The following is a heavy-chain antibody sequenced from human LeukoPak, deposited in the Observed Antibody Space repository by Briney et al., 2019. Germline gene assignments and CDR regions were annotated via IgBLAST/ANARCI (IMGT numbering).Heavy chain of an antibody. J-gene: IGHJ5*02. Sequence: PSQTLSLTCAVSGGSISSGGYSWSWIRQPPGQGLEWIGYIYHSGSTYYNPSLKSRVTISVDRSKNQFSLKLSSVTAADTAVYYCARGRVVVPAAIPVNWFDPWGQGTLVTVSS. CDR2: IYHSGST. V-gene: IGHV4-30-2*01. CDR3: ARGRVVVPAAIPVNWFDP. D-gene: IGHD2-2*02. CDR1: GGSISSGGYS.